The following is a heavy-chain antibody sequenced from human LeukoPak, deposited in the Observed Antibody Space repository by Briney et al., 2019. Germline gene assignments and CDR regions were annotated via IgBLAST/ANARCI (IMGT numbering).Heavy chain of an antibody. CDR3: ARGTVTTFPPDY. V-gene: IGHV1-3*01. J-gene: IGHJ4*02. D-gene: IGHD4-11*01. CDR2: INAGNGNT. CDR1: GYTFTSNY. Sequence: ASVKVSCKASGYTFTSNYIHWVRQAPGQRLEWMGWINAGNGNTKYSQKFQGRVTITRDTSASTAYMELSSLRSEDTAVYYCARGTVTTFPPDYWGQGTLVTVSS.